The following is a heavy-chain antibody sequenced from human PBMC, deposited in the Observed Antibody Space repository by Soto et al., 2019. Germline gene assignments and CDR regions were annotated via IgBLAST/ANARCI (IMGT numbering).Heavy chain of an antibody. Sequence: GGSLRLSCAASGLTFSSYWMSWVRQAPGKGLEWVANIKQDGSEKYYVDSVKGRFTISRDNAKNSLYLQMNSLRAEDTAVYYCARDRVEYSSSSEEFDYWGQGTLVTVSS. V-gene: IGHV3-7*01. CDR1: GLTFSSYW. J-gene: IGHJ4*02. D-gene: IGHD6-6*01. CDR2: IKQDGSEK. CDR3: ARDRVEYSSSSEEFDY.